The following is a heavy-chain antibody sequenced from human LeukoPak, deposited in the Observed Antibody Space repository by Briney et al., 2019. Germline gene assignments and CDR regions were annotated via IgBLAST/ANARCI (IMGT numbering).Heavy chain of an antibody. D-gene: IGHD2-2*01. V-gene: IGHV1-69*04. J-gene: IGHJ3*02. CDR3: ARDARYCSSTSCQTDAFDI. CDR1: GGTFSSYT. CDR2: TIPILGIA. Sequence: SVKVSCKASGGTFSSYTISWVRQAPGQGLEWMGRTIPILGIANYAQKFQGRVTINADKSTSTAYMELSSLRSEDTAVYYCARDARYCSSTSCQTDAFDIWGQGTMVTVSS.